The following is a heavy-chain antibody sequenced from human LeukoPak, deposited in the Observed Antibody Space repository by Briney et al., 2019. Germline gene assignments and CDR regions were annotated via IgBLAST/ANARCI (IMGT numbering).Heavy chain of an antibody. Sequence: AGGSLRLSCAASGFTFSSYGMHWVRQAPGKGLEWVAVIWYDGGNKYYADSVKGRFTISRDNSKNTLYLQMNSLRAEDTAVYYCAKDSLHGYSYGYLDYWGQGTLVTVSS. CDR1: GFTFSSYG. CDR2: IWYDGGNK. D-gene: IGHD5-18*01. V-gene: IGHV3-33*06. CDR3: AKDSLHGYSYGYLDY. J-gene: IGHJ4*02.